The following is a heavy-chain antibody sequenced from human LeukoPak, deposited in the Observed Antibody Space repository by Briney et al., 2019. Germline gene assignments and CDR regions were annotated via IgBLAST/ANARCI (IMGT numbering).Heavy chain of an antibody. CDR2: IWYDGSNK. J-gene: IGHJ5*02. V-gene: IGHV3-33*01. CDR3: ARALGYCSGGSCLNWFDP. Sequence: RRSLRLSCAASGFTFSSYGMHWVRQAPGKGLEWVAVIWYDGSNKYYADSVKGRFTISRDNSKNTLYLQMNSLRAEDTAVYYCARALGYCSGGSCLNWFDPWGQGTLVTVSS. CDR1: GFTFSSYG. D-gene: IGHD2-15*01.